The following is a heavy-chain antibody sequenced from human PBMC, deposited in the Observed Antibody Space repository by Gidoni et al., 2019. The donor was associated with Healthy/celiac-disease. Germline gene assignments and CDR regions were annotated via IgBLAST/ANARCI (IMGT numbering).Heavy chain of an antibody. J-gene: IGHJ4*02. CDR3: ARGGSGSDSVFDY. CDR1: GSTFTSYA. V-gene: IGHV1-3*01. D-gene: IGHD3-10*01. CDR2: INDGNGNT. Sequence: VQLVQSGAAVTKPGASVKVSCKASGSTFTSYAMHWVRQAPGQRLEWMGWINDGNGNTKYSQKCQGRVTITRDTAASTAYRERSSLRSEDTAVYYCARGGSGSDSVFDYWGQGTLVTVSS.